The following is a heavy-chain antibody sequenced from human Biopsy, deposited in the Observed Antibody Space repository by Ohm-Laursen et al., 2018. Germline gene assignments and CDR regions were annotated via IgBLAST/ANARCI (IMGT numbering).Heavy chain of an antibody. V-gene: IGHV3-23*01. D-gene: IGHD4-17*01. Sequence: SLRLSCAASGFTSKNYAMNWVRQAPGKGLDWVSSIDSSAASTFYADSVKGRFTISRDNSKNTLFLQMNSLRAADTAIYYCASDLNGDPSAFDYWGQGTPVTVSS. CDR2: IDSSAAST. J-gene: IGHJ4*02. CDR3: ASDLNGDPSAFDY. CDR1: GFTSKNYA.